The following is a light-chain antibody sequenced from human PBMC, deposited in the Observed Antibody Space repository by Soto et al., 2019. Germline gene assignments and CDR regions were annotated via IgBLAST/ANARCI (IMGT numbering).Light chain of an antibody. Sequence: DIQMTQSPSSRSASVGDRVTITCRASQSISSYLNWYQQKPGKAPKLLIYAASSLQSGVPSRFSGRGSGTDFTLTISSLQPEDFATYYCQQSYSTPPDFGGGTKVEIK. CDR1: QSISSY. J-gene: IGKJ4*01. CDR3: QQSYSTPPD. V-gene: IGKV1-39*01. CDR2: AAS.